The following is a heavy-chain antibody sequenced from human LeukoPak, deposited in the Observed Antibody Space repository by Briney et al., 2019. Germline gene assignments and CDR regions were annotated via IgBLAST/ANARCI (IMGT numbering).Heavy chain of an antibody. V-gene: IGHV1-18*01. Sequence: ASVKVSCKASGYTFTSYGISWVRQAPGQGLEWMGWISSYNGNTNYAQKLQDRVTMSTDTSTGTAHMELRSLRSDDTAVYYCARRVAVARRDAFDIWGQGTMVTVSS. D-gene: IGHD6-19*01. CDR2: ISSYNGNT. CDR3: ARRVAVARRDAFDI. J-gene: IGHJ3*02. CDR1: GYTFTSYG.